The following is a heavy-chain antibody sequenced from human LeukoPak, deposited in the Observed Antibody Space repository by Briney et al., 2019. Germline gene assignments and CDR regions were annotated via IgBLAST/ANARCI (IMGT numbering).Heavy chain of an antibody. CDR1: GGTFISYA. J-gene: IGHJ5*02. V-gene: IGHV1-69*05. D-gene: IGHD6-19*01. CDR2: IIPIFGTA. CDR3: ARGRIAVANNWFDP. Sequence: ASVKVSCKASGGTFISYAISWVRQAPGKGLEWMRGIIPIFGTANYAQKFQGRVTITTDESTSTAYMELSSLRSEDTAVYYCARGRIAVANNWFDPWGQGTLVTVSS.